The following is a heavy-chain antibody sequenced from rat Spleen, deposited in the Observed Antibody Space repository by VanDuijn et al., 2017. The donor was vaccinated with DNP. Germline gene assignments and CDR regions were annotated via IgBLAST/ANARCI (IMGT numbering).Heavy chain of an antibody. CDR3: ATQGYFSTYILGTY. J-gene: IGHJ3*01. D-gene: IGHD1-2*01. CDR1: GLTFSDYN. Sequence: VQLVESGGALVHPGRSLKLSCEVSGLTFSDYNMSWVRQAPKKGLEWVATIIYDGSRTYYRDSVKGRFTISRGHAESTLYLQMDSLRSEDTATYFCATQGYFSTYILGTYWGQGTLVTVSS. CDR2: IIYDGSRT. V-gene: IGHV5S10*01.